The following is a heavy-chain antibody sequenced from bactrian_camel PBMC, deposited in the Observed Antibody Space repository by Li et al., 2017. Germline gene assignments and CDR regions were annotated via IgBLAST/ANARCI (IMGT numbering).Heavy chain of an antibody. J-gene: IGHJ4*01. CDR3: AADTLDCNSEYAPLFEF. V-gene: IGHV3S55*01. CDR2: SCSTGTS. CDR1: NLDYNNYY. D-gene: IGHD4*01. Sequence: QLVESGGGSVQAGGSLRLTCVGYNLDYNNYYMGWFRQAPGKEREGVAASCSTGTSAYADSVKGRFTISRDNGRNTLNLQMNSLEPEDTAMYYCAADTLDCNSEYAPLFEFRGQGTQVTVS.